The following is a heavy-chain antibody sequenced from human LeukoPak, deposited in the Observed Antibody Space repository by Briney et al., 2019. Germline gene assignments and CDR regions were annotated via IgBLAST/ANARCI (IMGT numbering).Heavy chain of an antibody. J-gene: IGHJ4*02. D-gene: IGHD2-15*01. V-gene: IGHV3-64*01. Sequence: PGGSLRLSCAASGFTFSNYAMHWVRQAPGKGLEYVSAISTNGGDTYYANSVKGRFTVSRDSSKNMLYLQMGSLRAEDTAVYYCARYCSGGSCWDYWGQGTLVTVSS. CDR2: ISTNGGDT. CDR3: ARYCSGGSCWDY. CDR1: GFTFSNYA.